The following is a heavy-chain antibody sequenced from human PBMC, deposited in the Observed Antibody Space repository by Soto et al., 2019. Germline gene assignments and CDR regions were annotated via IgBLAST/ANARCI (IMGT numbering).Heavy chain of an antibody. CDR3: ARVDYSNYYFYGMDV. CDR1: GYSFINYW. Sequence: PGESLKISCKGSGYSFINYWIGWVRQMPGKGLEWMGIIYPGDSDTRYSPSFQGQVTISADKSISTAYLQWSSLKASDTAMFYCARVDYSNYYFYGMDVWGQGTPVTVSS. CDR2: IYPGDSDT. J-gene: IGHJ6*02. D-gene: IGHD4-4*01. V-gene: IGHV5-51*01.